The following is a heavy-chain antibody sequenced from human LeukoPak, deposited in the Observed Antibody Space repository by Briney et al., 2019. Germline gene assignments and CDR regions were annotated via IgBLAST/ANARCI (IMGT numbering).Heavy chain of an antibody. CDR3: ARNLYSGYDYKTVGY. D-gene: IGHD5-12*01. CDR1: GYTFTSYS. CDR2: INPSGGST. J-gene: IGHJ4*02. Sequence: ASVKVSCKASGYTFTSYSMHWVRQAPGQGLERMGIINPSGGSTRYAQKFQGRVTMTRDMSTSTVYMELSSLRPEDTAVYYCARNLYSGYDYKTVGYWGQGTLVTVSS. V-gene: IGHV1-46*01.